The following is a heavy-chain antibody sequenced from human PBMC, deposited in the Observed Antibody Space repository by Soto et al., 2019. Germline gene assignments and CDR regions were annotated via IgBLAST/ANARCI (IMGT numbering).Heavy chain of an antibody. J-gene: IGHJ3*02. CDR3: AREVAADGTFREDVFDI. CDR2: IIPIFSTT. CDR1: GGTFSNHA. D-gene: IGHD6-13*01. Sequence: VHLVQSGAEVKKPGSSVKVSCKAPGGTFSNHAINWVRQAPGQGLEWMGRIIPIFSTTNYAQKFQGRVTMTADESTITAYLELSSLKHDDTAVYYCAREVAADGTFREDVFDIWGQGTLVTVSS. V-gene: IGHV1-69*12.